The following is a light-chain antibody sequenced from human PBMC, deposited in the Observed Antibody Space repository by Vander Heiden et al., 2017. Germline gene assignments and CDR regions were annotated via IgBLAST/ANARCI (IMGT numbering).Light chain of an antibody. V-gene: IGKV2-28*01. J-gene: IGKJ4*01. CDR1: QIVLHNNGHNY. CDR2: LGS. Sequence: EIVLTQSPLSLPVTPGKPASISCRSSQIVLHNNGHNYLEWYVQTPGQSPQVLIYLGSYRASGVPDRFSGSFSGTEFTLKISRVEADDVGVYYCLQALPTFTFGGGTKVEIK. CDR3: LQALPTFT.